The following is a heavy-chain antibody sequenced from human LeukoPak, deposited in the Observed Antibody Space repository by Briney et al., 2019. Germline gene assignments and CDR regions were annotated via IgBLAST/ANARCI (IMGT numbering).Heavy chain of an antibody. CDR2: IYYSGST. J-gene: IGHJ4*02. CDR1: GGSVSGYY. CDR3: AREGYYGSGSYLDY. V-gene: IGHV4-59*02. Sequence: SETLSLTCTVSGGSVSGYYWSWIRQPPGKGLEWIGYIYYSGSTYYNPSLKSRVTISVDTSKNQFSLKLSSVTAADTAVYYCAREGYYGSGSYLDYWGQGTLVTVSS. D-gene: IGHD3-10*01.